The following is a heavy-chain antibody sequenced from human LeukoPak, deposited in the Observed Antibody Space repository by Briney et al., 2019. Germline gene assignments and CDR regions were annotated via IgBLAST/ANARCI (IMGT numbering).Heavy chain of an antibody. V-gene: IGHV1-24*01. CDR2: FDPEDGET. CDR1: GYTLTELS. D-gene: IGHD3-16*01. CDR3: ARGGMITSGVDY. Sequence: ASVKVSCKVSGYTLTELSMHWVRQAPGKGLEWMGGFDPEDGETIYAQKFQGRVTMTEDTSTDTAYMELSSLRSEDTAVYYCARGGMITSGVDYWGQGTLVTVSS. J-gene: IGHJ4*02.